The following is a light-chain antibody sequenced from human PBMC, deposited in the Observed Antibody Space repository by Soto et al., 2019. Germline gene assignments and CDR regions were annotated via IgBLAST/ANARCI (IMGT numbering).Light chain of an antibody. Sequence: QSVLTQPPSASGTPGQRVTISCSGSSSNIGSNYVYCYQQLPGTAPKLLIYRNNQRPSGVPVRFSGSESGASASLAVSGLRSEDGGAYYCAAWDDSLSGVVFGGGTKLTV. CDR2: RNN. CDR3: AAWDDSLSGVV. CDR1: SSNIGSNY. J-gene: IGLJ2*01. V-gene: IGLV1-47*01.